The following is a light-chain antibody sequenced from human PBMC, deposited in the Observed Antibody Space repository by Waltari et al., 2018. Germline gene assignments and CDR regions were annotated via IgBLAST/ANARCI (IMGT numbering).Light chain of an antibody. J-gene: IGLJ2*01. CDR1: SSNVGGYTL. CDR2: DVN. Sequence: QSALTQPASVSGSPGQSITISCTGTSSNVGGYTLVSRYQQQPGKAPQLIIYDVNKRPQGISPRFAGSKSGNTASLTISGLQADDESDYYCCSYAGDSTLIFGGGTKLTVL. V-gene: IGLV2-23*02. CDR3: CSYAGDSTLI.